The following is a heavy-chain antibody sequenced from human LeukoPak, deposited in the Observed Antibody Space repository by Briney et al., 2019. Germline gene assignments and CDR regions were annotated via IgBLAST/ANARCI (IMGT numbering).Heavy chain of an antibody. CDR1: GGSISSYY. CDR3: ARQGVATIWYFDY. CDR2: IYYSGST. J-gene: IGHJ4*02. Sequence: PSETLSLTCTVSGGSISSYYWSWIRQPPGKGLEWIGYIYYSGSTNYNPSLKSRVIISVDTSKNQFSLKLSSVTAADTAVYYCARQGVATIWYFDYWGQGTLVTVSS. V-gene: IGHV4-59*08. D-gene: IGHD5-12*01.